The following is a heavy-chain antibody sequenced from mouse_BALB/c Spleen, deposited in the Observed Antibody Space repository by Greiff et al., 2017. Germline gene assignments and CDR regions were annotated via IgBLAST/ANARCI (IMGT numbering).Heavy chain of an antibody. CDR3: ARGDCDGGYFAY. Sequence: VQLQQPGAELVKPGASVKLSCKASGYTFTSYCMHWVKQKPGQGLVWIGEINPSNGRTNYNEKFKSKATLTVDKSSSTAYMQLSSLTSEDSAVYYCARGDCDGGYFAYWGQGTLVTVSA. V-gene: IGHV1S81*02. J-gene: IGHJ3*01. CDR1: GYTFTSYC. CDR2: INPSNGRT.